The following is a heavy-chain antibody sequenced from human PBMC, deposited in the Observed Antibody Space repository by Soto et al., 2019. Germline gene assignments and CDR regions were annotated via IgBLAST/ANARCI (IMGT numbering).Heavy chain of an antibody. CDR2: MFYGVST. CDR3: ARLPSRHLVDY. J-gene: IGHJ4*02. CDR1: GSSINSSGYY. V-gene: IGHV4-39*01. Sequence: QLQVQESGPGLVKPSETLSLTCTVSGSSINSSGYYWGWIRQPPGKGLEWIGSMFYGVSTYYNPSLKSRVTVSVDTSKNHFSLNLRSVTAADTAVYYCARLPSRHLVDYWGQGTLVTVSS. D-gene: IGHD3-3*02.